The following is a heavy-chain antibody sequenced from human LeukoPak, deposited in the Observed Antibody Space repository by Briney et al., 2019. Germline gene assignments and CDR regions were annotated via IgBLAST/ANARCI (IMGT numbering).Heavy chain of an antibody. D-gene: IGHD6-13*01. CDR2: ISGSGGTT. V-gene: IGHV3-23*01. CDR1: GFTFSSYA. Sequence: PGGSLRLSCAASGFTFSSYAMSWVRQAPGKGLEWVSAISGSGGTTYYADSVKGRFTISRDNSKNTLYAQMNSLRAEDTAVYYCAKNYGSSWYVAFDYWGQGTLVTVSS. CDR3: AKNYGSSWYVAFDY. J-gene: IGHJ4*02.